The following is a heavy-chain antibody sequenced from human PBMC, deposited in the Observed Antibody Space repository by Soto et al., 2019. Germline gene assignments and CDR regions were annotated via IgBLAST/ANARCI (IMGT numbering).Heavy chain of an antibody. CDR1: GFSLSTSGVG. D-gene: IGHD3-10*01. J-gene: IGHJ4*02. CDR2: IYWDDDK. V-gene: IGHV2-5*02. CDR3: AHAPRRKLLWFGELLYEFDY. Sequence: SGPTLVNPTQTLTLTCTFSGFSLSTSGVGVGWIRQPPGKALEWLALIYWDDDKRYSPSLKSRLTITKDTSKNQVVLTMTNMDPVDTATYYCAHAPRRKLLWFGELLYEFDYWGQGTLVTVSS.